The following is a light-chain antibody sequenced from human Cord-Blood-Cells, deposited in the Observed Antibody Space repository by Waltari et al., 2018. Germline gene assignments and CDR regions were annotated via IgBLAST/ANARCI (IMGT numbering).Light chain of an antibody. CDR2: SNN. CDR3: AAWDDSLNGVV. CDR1: SSNIGSTT. J-gene: IGLJ2*01. V-gene: IGLV1-44*01. Sequence: QSVLTQPPSASGTPGQRVTISCSGSSSNIGSTTVNWYQQLPGTAPKLRIYSNNQRPSGVPDRFAGSKSGTSASLAISGLQSEDEADYYCAAWDDSLNGVVFGGGTKLTVL.